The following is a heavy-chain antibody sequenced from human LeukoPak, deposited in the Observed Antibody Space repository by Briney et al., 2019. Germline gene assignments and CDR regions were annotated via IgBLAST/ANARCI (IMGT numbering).Heavy chain of an antibody. CDR1: VYTFTSYG. Sequence: ASVKVSCKASVYTFTSYGISWVRQAPGQGLEWMGWISAYNGNTNYAQKLQGRVTMTTDTSTSTAYMELRSLRSDDTAVYYCARNSELYYDINGFHYWGQGTLVTVSS. CDR3: ARNSELYYDINGFHY. D-gene: IGHD3-22*01. V-gene: IGHV1-18*01. CDR2: ISAYNGNT. J-gene: IGHJ4*02.